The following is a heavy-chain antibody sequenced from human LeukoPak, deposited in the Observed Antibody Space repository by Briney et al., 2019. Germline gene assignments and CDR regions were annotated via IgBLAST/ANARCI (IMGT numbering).Heavy chain of an antibody. D-gene: IGHD6-13*01. J-gene: IGHJ4*02. CDR3: ARGPRLHYSSSWPIDY. CDR2: INHSGST. CDR1: GGSISSGGYY. V-gene: IGHV4-30-2*01. Sequence: SQTLSLTCAVSGGSISSGGYYWSWIRQPPGKGLEWIGEINHSGSTNYNPSLKSRVTISVDTSKNQFSLKLSSVTAADTAVYYCARGPRLHYSSSWPIDYWGQGTLVTVSS.